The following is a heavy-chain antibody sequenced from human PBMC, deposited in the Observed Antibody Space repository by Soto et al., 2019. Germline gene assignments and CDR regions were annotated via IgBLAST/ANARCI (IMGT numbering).Heavy chain of an antibody. CDR1: GFTFSNAW. Sequence: GGSLRLSCAASGFTFSNAWMSWVRQAPGKGLEWVGRIKSKTDGGTTDYAAPVKGRFTISRDDSKNTLYLQMNSLKTEDTAVYYCARDLYYSSSSRRLYYYYGMDVWGQGTTVTVSS. V-gene: IGHV3-15*01. D-gene: IGHD6-6*01. CDR3: ARDLYYSSSSRRLYYYYGMDV. CDR2: IKSKTDGGTT. J-gene: IGHJ6*02.